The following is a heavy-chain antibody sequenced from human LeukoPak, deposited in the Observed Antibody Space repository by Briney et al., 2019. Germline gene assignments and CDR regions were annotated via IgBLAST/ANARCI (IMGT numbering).Heavy chain of an antibody. Sequence: GGSLRLSRAASGFTFSSYGMHWVRQAPGRGLEWVAFIRYDGSNKYYADSVKGRFTISRDNSKNTLYLQMNSLRAEDTAVYYCARDGSGYSYGTWYYYYGMDVWGQGTTVTVSS. CDR1: GFTFSSYG. CDR3: ARDGSGYSYGTWYYYYGMDV. J-gene: IGHJ6*02. CDR2: IRYDGSNK. D-gene: IGHD5-18*01. V-gene: IGHV3-30*02.